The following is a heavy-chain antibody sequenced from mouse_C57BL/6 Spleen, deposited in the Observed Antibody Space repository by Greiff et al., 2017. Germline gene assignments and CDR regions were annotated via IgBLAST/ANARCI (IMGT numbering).Heavy chain of an antibody. CDR2: ISSKSSNYAT. CDR1: GFTFNTYA. CDR3: VRETITTDAMDY. Sequence: EVKLLESGGGLVQPKGSLKLSCAASGFTFNTYAMHWVRQAPGKGLEWVARISSKSSNYATYYADSVKDRFTISRDDSQSMLYLQMNNLKTEDTAVYYCVRETITTDAMDYWGQGTSVTVSS. J-gene: IGHJ4*01. D-gene: IGHD1-1*01. V-gene: IGHV10-3*01.